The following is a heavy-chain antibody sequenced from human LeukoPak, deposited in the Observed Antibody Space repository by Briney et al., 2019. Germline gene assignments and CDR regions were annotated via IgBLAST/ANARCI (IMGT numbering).Heavy chain of an antibody. V-gene: IGHV4-4*07. CDR2: IYTSGST. CDR1: GGSISSYY. CDR3: ATVRLGPAAPTYYFDY. Sequence: SETLSLTCTVPGGSISSYYWSWIRQPAGKGLEWIGRIYTSGSTNYNPSLKSRVTISVDTSKNQFSLKLSSVTAADTAVYYCATVRLGPAAPTYYFDYWGQGTLVTVSS. D-gene: IGHD2-2*01. J-gene: IGHJ4*02.